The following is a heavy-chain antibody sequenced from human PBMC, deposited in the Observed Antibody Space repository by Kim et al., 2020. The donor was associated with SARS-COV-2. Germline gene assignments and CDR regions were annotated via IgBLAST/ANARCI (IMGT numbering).Heavy chain of an antibody. CDR3: ATNTEDY. V-gene: IGHV4-34*01. J-gene: IGHJ4*02. D-gene: IGHD7-27*01. CDR1: GGSFSDYY. CDR2: INHSGTT. Sequence: SETLSLTCAVYGGSFSDYYWIWMRQSPGKGLEWIGEINHSGTTNYNPSFRSRVTISVETSKKQFSRTFNSMTAADTAMYYCATNTEDYWGQRTLVTVSS.